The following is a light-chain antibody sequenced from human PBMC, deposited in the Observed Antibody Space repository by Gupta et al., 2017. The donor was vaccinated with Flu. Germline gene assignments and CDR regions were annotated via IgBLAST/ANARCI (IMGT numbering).Light chain of an antibody. CDR2: DAS. CDR1: QSVNIY. V-gene: IGKV3-11*01. CDR3: QQRRGVPMYT. J-gene: IGKJ2*01. Sequence: EIVLTHSPATLALSAGDRAILACRASQSVNIYLAWYQQKPGQPPRLLMFDASKRAAGIPDRFSGSGSGTDXTLTISXLEPEDCAVYYCQQRRGVPMYTFGXGTKLE.